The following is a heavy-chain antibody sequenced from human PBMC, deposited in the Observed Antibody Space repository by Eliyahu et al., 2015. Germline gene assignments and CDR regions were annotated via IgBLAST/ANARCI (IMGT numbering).Heavy chain of an antibody. CDR2: IIPILGIA. J-gene: IGHJ4*02. V-gene: IGHV1-69*09. CDR3: ARSDDYGLNFDY. CDR1: GGTFSSYA. Sequence: QVQLVQSGAEVKKPGSSVXVSCKASGGTFSSYAIXWVRQAPGQGLEWMGRIIPILGIANYAQKFQGRVTITADKSTSTAYMELSSLRSEDTAVYYCARSDDYGLNFDYWGQGTLVTVSS. D-gene: IGHD4-17*01.